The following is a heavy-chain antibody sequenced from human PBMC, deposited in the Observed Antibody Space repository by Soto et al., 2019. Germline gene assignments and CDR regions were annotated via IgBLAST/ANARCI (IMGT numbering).Heavy chain of an antibody. V-gene: IGHV4-38-2*02. CDR1: GYSISRGSY. CDR2: IYHGGTT. CDR3: ARVHVMVVAGSTFDY. Sequence: SETLSVTCTVSGYSISRGSYWEWIRQPPGKGPEWIASIYHGGTTFYNPSLKSRITISVDTSNNQFSLKLTSVTAADTAVYYCARVHVMVVAGSTFDYWGPVTPVPLS. J-gene: IGHJ4*01. D-gene: IGHD6-19*01.